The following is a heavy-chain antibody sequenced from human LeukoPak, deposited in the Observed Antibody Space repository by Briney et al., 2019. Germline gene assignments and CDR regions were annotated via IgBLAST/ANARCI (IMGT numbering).Heavy chain of an antibody. Sequence: PGGSLRLSCAASGFTFSSYSMNWVRQAPGKGLEWVSTIYSGGSTYYADSVKGRFTISRHNSKNTLDLQMNSLRAEDTAVYYCARSTPVDTARGYYGMDVWGQGTTVTVSS. CDR3: ARSTPVDTARGYYGMDV. D-gene: IGHD5-18*01. V-gene: IGHV3-53*04. CDR1: GFTFSSYS. J-gene: IGHJ6*02. CDR2: IYSGGST.